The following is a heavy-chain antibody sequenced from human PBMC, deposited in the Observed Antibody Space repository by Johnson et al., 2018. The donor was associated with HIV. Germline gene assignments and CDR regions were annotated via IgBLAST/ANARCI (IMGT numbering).Heavy chain of an antibody. V-gene: IGHV3-30*02. Sequence: VQVVESGGGVVQPGGSLRLSCAASGFTFSSYGMHWVRQAPGKGLAWVAFIRYDGTNKYYVDSVKGRFTISRDNSKNTLYLQMNSLRTEDTAVYYCAKDLGSYQYLVDAFDIWGQGTMVTVSS. CDR3: AKDLGSYQYLVDAFDI. CDR1: GFTFSSYG. J-gene: IGHJ3*02. D-gene: IGHD1-26*01. CDR2: IRYDGTNK.